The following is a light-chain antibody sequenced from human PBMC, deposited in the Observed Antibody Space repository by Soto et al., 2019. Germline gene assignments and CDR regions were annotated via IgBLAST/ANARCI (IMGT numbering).Light chain of an antibody. CDR1: QGISSY. CDR2: AAS. V-gene: IGKV1-9*01. CDR3: QPLNSYPLSA. Sequence: DIQLTQSPSFLSASVGDRVTITCRASQGISSYLAWYQQKPGKAPKLLIYAASTLQSGVPSSFSGSGSGTDFTLTICTLQPDDFATYYCQPLNSYPLSAFGGGTKVEIK. J-gene: IGKJ4*01.